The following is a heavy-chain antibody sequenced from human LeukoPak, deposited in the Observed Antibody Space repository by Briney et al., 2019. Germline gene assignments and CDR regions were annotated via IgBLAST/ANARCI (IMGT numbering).Heavy chain of an antibody. CDR3: ARPPFDIVVVPGIDIEYYFDY. V-gene: IGHV3-21*06. CDR2: ISTSSTYI. Sequence: GGSLRLSCAASGFTFSSYSMNWVRQAPGKGLEWVSSISTSSTYIYYADSVKGRFTISRDNAKNSLYLQMNSLRAEDTAVYYCARPPFDIVVVPGIDIEYYFDYWGQGTLVTVSS. CDR1: GFTFSSYS. D-gene: IGHD2-2*01. J-gene: IGHJ4*02.